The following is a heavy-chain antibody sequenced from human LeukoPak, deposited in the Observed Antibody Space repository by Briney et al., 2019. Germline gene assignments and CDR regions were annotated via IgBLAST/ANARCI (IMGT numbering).Heavy chain of an antibody. CDR2: ISGSGGST. Sequence: GGSLRLSCAASGFTFSSYAMSWARQAPGKGLEWVSAISGSGGSTYYADSVKGRFTISRDNSKNTLYLQMNSLRAEDTAVYYCAREDLAYCGGDCYPYFDYWGQGTLVTVSS. CDR1: GFTFSSYA. CDR3: AREDLAYCGGDCYPYFDY. J-gene: IGHJ4*02. V-gene: IGHV3-23*01. D-gene: IGHD2-21*02.